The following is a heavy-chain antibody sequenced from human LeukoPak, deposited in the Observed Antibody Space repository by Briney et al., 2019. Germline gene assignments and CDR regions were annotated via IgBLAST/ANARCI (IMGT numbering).Heavy chain of an antibody. D-gene: IGHD3-3*01. J-gene: IGHJ4*02. V-gene: IGHV1-3*01. CDR1: GYTFTSYG. CDR3: ARDMGTDFWSGYSLPGGY. Sequence: GASVKVSCKASGYTFTSYGISWVRQAPGQRLEWMGWINAGNGNTEYSQKFRGRVTITRDTSASTAYMELSSLRSEDTAVYYCARDMGTDFWSGYSLPGGYWGQGTLVTVSS. CDR2: INAGNGNT.